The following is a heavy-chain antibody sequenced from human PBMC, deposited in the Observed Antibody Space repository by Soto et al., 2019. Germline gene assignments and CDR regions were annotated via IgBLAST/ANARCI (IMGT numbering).Heavy chain of an antibody. CDR2: ISGSGGST. V-gene: IGHV3-23*01. D-gene: IGHD2-21*01. CDR3: AKDRGDYYYYYYGMDV. CDR1: GFTFSSYA. J-gene: IGHJ6*02. Sequence: GGSLRLSCAASGFTFSSYAMSWVRQAPGKGLEWVSAISGSGGSTYYADSVKGRFTISRDNSKNTLYLQMNSLRAEDTAVYYCAKDRGDYYYYYYGMDVWGQGTTVTVS.